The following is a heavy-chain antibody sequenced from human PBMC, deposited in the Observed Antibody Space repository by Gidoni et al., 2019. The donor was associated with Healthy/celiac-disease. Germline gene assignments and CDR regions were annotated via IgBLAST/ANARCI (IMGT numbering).Heavy chain of an antibody. Sequence: EVQLVESGGGLFKPGGCMRLSYAASGCTFSSYSMNWVRQAPGKGLEWVSSISSSSSYIYYADSVKGRFTIARDNAKNSLYLQMNSLRAEDTAVYYCARDPGPGTGTVWGQGTLVTVSS. J-gene: IGHJ4*02. CDR3: ARDPGPGTGTV. V-gene: IGHV3-21*01. CDR1: GCTFSSYS. D-gene: IGHD3-10*01. CDR2: ISSSSSYI.